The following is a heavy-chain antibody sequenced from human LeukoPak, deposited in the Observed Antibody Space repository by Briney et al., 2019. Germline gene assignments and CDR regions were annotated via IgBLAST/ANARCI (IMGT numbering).Heavy chain of an antibody. Sequence: KPSETLSLTCTVSGGSISSYYWSWIRQPPRKGLEWIGYIYYSGSTNYNPSLKSRVTISVDTSKNQFSLKLSSVTAADTAVYYCARQVFCGGDCFQGAFDIWGQGTMVTVSS. CDR2: IYYSGST. CDR3: ARQVFCGGDCFQGAFDI. CDR1: GGSISSYY. D-gene: IGHD2-21*01. V-gene: IGHV4-59*08. J-gene: IGHJ3*02.